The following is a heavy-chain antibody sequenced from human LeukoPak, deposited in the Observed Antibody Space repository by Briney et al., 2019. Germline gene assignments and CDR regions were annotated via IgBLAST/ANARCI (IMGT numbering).Heavy chain of an antibody. Sequence: PGGSLRLSCAASGFTFRSFAMNWARQAPGKGLECVSAISGGGDFTKYADSVKGRFTISRDNSKSTLYLQMNSLRAEDTAVYYCAKSVFDSSGDPYMDVWGKGTTVTISS. V-gene: IGHV3-23*01. J-gene: IGHJ6*03. CDR1: GFTFRSFA. CDR2: ISGGGDFT. CDR3: AKSVFDSSGDPYMDV. D-gene: IGHD3-22*01.